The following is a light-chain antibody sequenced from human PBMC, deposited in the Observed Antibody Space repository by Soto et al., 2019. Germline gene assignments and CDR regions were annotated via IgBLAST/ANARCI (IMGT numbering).Light chain of an antibody. CDR3: QSYDSSLSGVV. J-gene: IGLJ2*01. CDR1: SSNIGAGYD. CDR2: GNS. V-gene: IGLV1-40*01. Sequence: QSVLTQPPSVSGAPGRRVTISCTGNSSNIGAGYDVHWYQQLPGKAPKLLMYGNSNRPSGVPDRFSGSKSGTSASLAITGVQADDEADYYCQSYDSSLSGVVFGGGTKLTVL.